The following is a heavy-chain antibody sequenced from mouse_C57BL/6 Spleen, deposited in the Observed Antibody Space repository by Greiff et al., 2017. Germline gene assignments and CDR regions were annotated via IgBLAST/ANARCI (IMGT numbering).Heavy chain of an antibody. CDR3: TRENTLYYFDY. V-gene: IGHV1-15*01. CDR2: IDPETGGT. D-gene: IGHD5-1-1*01. CDR1: GYTFTDYE. J-gene: IGHJ2*01. Sequence: VQLQQSGAELVRPGASVTLSCKASGYTFTDYEMHWVKQTPVHGLEWIGAIDPETGGTAYNQKFKGKAILTADKSSSTAYMERRSLTSEDSAVYYCTRENTLYYFDYWGQGTTLTVSS.